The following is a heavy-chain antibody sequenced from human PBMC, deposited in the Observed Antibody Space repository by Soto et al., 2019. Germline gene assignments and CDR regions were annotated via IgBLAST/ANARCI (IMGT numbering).Heavy chain of an antibody. CDR1: GFTFSSYA. V-gene: IGHV3-23*01. D-gene: IGHD4-17*01. Sequence: EVQLLESGGGLVQPGGSLRLSCAASGFTFSSYAMSWVRQAPGKGLEWVSAISGSGGSTYYADSVKGRFTISRDKSKNTLYLQMNSLRAEDTAVYYCANGDYGDCVKFDYWGQGTLVTASS. CDR3: ANGDYGDCVKFDY. CDR2: ISGSGGST. J-gene: IGHJ4*02.